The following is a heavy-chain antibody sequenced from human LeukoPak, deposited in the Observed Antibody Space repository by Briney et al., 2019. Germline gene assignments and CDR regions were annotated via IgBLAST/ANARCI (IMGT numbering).Heavy chain of an antibody. CDR1: GDSIRSYY. Sequence: SETLYLTCTVSGDSIRSYYWSWIRQPPGKGLEWIGHIDDSGSANRHPSLRSRVTISVDTSKNQFSLKLSSVTAADTAVYFCVRDRAYGSGKNWFDPWGQGTQVTVSS. D-gene: IGHD3-10*01. CDR2: IDDSGSA. J-gene: IGHJ5*02. CDR3: VRDRAYGSGKNWFDP. V-gene: IGHV4-59*01.